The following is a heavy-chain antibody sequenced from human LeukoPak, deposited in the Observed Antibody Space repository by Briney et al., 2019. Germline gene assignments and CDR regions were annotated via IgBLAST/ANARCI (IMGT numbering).Heavy chain of an antibody. V-gene: IGHV4-34*01. D-gene: IGHD6-19*01. CDR1: GRSFSGSY. CDR2: INHSEST. J-gene: IGHJ4*02. Sequence: KPSETLSLTCAVYGRSFSGSYWSWIRQHPGKGLEWIGEINHSESTNYNPSLKSRVTISVDTSKNQFSLKLSSVTAADTAVYYCARARQWLVRSPFDYWGQGTLVTVSS. CDR3: ARARQWLVRSPFDY.